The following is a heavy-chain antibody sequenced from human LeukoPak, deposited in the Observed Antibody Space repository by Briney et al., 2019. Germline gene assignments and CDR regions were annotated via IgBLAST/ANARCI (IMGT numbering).Heavy chain of an antibody. J-gene: IGHJ5*02. CDR3: ARDRQGPAAMGWFDP. D-gene: IGHD2-2*01. CDR2: IYYSGST. V-gene: IGHV4-59*01. CDR1: GGSISSYY. Sequence: SETLSLTCTVSGGSISSYYWSWIRQPPGKGLEWIGYIYYSGSTNYNPSLKSRVTISVDTSKNQFSLKLSSVTAADTAVYYCARDRQGPAAMGWFDPWGQGTLATVSS.